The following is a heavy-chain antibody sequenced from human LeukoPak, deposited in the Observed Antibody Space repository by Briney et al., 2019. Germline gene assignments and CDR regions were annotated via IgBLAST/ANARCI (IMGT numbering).Heavy chain of an antibody. CDR2: INPNSGGT. Sequence: ASVKVSCKASGYTFTGYYMHWVRRAPGQGLEWMGWINPNSGGTNYAQKFQGRVTMTRDTSISTAYMELSRLRAEDMAVYYCARVAARVSLDYWGQGTLVTVSS. J-gene: IGHJ4*02. V-gene: IGHV1-2*02. CDR1: GYTFTGYY. CDR3: ARVAARVSLDY. D-gene: IGHD2-15*01.